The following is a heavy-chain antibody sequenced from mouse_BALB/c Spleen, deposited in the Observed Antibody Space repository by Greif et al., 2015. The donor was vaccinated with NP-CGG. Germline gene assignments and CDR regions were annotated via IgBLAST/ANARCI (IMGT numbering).Heavy chain of an antibody. CDR3: ARRGTETWFAY. D-gene: IGHD3-3*01. Sequence: VQLQESGAELAKPGALVKMSCKASGYTFTSYWMHWVKQRPGQGLEWIGYINPSTGYTEYNQKFKDKATLTADKSSSTAYMQLSSLTSEDSAVYYCARRGTETWFAYWGQGTLVTVSA. V-gene: IGHV1-7*01. CDR1: GYTFTSYW. CDR2: INPSTGYT. J-gene: IGHJ3*01.